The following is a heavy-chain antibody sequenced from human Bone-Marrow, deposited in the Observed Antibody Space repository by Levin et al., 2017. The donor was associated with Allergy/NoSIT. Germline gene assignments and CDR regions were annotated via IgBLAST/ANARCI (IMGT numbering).Heavy chain of an antibody. V-gene: IGHV3-7*01. J-gene: IGHJ4*02. D-gene: IGHD6-6*01. Sequence: GGSLRLSCAASGFTFSNYWMTWVRQTPGKGLEWVANIKQDGSEKYYVDSVKGRFTISRDNAENSLYLQMNSLRAEDTAVYYCATRGGTARPPPLDFWGQGTLVTVSS. CDR3: ATRGGTARPPPLDF. CDR1: GFTFSNYW. CDR2: IKQDGSEK.